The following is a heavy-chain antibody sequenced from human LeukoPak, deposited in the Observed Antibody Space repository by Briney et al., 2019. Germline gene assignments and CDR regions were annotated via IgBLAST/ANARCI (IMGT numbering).Heavy chain of an antibody. D-gene: IGHD6-13*01. Sequence: GASLKFSCKASGYTFTSYGISWVRQAPGQGLEWMGWISAYNGNTNYAQKLQGRVTMTTDTSTSTAYMELRSLRSDDTAVYYCAGGRASSSWYYFDYWGQGTLVTVSS. CDR1: GYTFTSYG. CDR2: ISAYNGNT. J-gene: IGHJ4*02. V-gene: IGHV1-18*01. CDR3: AGGRASSSWYYFDY.